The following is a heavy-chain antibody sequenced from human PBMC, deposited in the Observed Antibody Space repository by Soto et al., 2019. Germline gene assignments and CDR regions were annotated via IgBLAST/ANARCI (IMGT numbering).Heavy chain of an antibody. CDR2: IYHSGST. V-gene: IGHV4-4*02. CDR3: ARIAAAGTNFVY. J-gene: IGHJ4*02. Sequence: SETLSLTCAVSGGSISSSNWWRCVRQPPGKGLEWIGEIYHSGSTNYNPSLKSRVTMSVDKSKIQFSLKLSSVTAADTAVYYCARIAAAGTNFVYWGQGTLVTVS. CDR1: GGSISSSNW. D-gene: IGHD6-13*01.